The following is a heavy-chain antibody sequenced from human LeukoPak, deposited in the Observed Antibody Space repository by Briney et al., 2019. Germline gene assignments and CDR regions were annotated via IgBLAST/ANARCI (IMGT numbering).Heavy chain of an antibody. CDR2: ISDTDADR. V-gene: IGHV3-23*01. CDR3: GRDWKLDY. Sequence: PGGSLRLSCTASGFTFQNYAMSWVRQAPGKGLEWVSAISDTDADRKYADSVKGRFTISRDNSRNTLYLHLNRLRVEDTAIYYCGRDWKLDYWGQGTLVTVSS. J-gene: IGHJ4*02. D-gene: IGHD1-1*01. CDR1: GFTFQNYA.